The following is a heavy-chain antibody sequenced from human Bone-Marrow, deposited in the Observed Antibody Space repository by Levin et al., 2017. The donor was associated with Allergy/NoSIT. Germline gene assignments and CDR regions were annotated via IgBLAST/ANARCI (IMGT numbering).Heavy chain of an antibody. CDR1: GGSISSGGYS. Sequence: LSQTLSLTCAVSGGSISSGGYSWSWIRQPPGKGLEWIGYIYHSGSTYYNPSLKSRVTISMDRPKNHFSLNLTSVTAADTAVYFCAKSLWFGAYFDYWGQGTLVTVSS. D-gene: IGHD3-10*01. V-gene: IGHV4-30-2*01. CDR3: AKSLWFGAYFDY. CDR2: IYHSGST. J-gene: IGHJ4*02.